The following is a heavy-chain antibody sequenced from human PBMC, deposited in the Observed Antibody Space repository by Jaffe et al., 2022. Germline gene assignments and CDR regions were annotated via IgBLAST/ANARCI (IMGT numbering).Heavy chain of an antibody. CDR1: GGSVSSSIYY. CDR2: IYYTGST. D-gene: IGHD6-13*01. V-gene: IGHV4-39*01. Sequence: QLQLQESGPGLVKPSETLSLTCTVSGGSVSSSIYYWGWIRQPPGKGLEWLGSIYYTGSTYYNPSLKSRVTISIDTSKNQFSLKLSSVTAADTAVYYCASLRAAAAFYWGQGTLVTVSS. J-gene: IGHJ4*02. CDR3: ASLRAAAAFY.